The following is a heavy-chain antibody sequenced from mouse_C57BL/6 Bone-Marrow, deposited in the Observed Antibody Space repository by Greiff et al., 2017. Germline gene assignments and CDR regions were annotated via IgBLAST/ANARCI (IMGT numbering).Heavy chain of an antibody. V-gene: IGHV1-69*01. D-gene: IGHD2-1*01. CDR2: IDPSDSYP. CDR1: GYTFTSYW. Sequence: QVQLQQPGAELVMPGASVKLSCTASGYTFTSYWMHWVTQRPGQGLEWIGEIDPSDSYPNYNQQFKGKSTLTVDKSSSKAYMQLSRLTSEDSAVYYCARGGNSMVTTKGLAYWGQGTRVTVSA. CDR3: ARGGNSMVTTKGLAY. J-gene: IGHJ3*01.